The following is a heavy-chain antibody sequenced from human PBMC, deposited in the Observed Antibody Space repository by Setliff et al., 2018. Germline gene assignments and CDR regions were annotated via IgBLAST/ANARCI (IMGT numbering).Heavy chain of an antibody. CDR2: IYPGDSDT. V-gene: IGHV5-51*01. CDR3: ARSDYGDYFAWDSYGMDV. Sequence: GESLKISCKGSGYSFTSYWIAWVRQMPGKGLEWMGIIYPGDSDTRYSPSFQGQVTISADKSTRTAYLQWSSLKASDTAFYYCARSDYGDYFAWDSYGMDVWGQGTTVTVSS. J-gene: IGHJ6*02. D-gene: IGHD4-17*01. CDR1: GYSFTSYW.